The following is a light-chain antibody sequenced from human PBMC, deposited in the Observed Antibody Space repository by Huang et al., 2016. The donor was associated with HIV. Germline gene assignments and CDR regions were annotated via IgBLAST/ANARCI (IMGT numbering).Light chain of an antibody. CDR2: DAS. J-gene: IGKJ2*01. Sequence: DIQVTQSPSSLSTSVGDRVTITCQASQDITDYLNWYQQTPGKAPKHLISDASNFASGVPARFSGTRAGTDFTLTITSRQPEDIATYYCQQYDTLPYTFGQGTKLEI. CDR1: QDITDY. CDR3: QQYDTLPYT. V-gene: IGKV1-33*01.